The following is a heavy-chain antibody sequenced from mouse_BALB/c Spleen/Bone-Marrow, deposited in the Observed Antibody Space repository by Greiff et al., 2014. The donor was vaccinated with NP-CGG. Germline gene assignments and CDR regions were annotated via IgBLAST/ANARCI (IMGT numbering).Heavy chain of an antibody. CDR1: GYSITSDYA. CDR2: ISYSGST. Sequence: EVMLVESGPGLVKPSQSLSLTCTVTGYSITSDYAWNWIRQFPGNKLEWMGYISYSGSTSYNPSLKSRISITRDTSKNQFFLQLNSVTTEDTATYYCARLGGNYYYYAMDYWGQGTSVTVSS. J-gene: IGHJ4*01. CDR3: ARLGGNYYYYAMDY. D-gene: IGHD2-1*01. V-gene: IGHV3-2*02.